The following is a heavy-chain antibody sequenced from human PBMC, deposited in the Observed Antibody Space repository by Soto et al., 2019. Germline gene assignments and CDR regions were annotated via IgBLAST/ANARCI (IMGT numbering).Heavy chain of an antibody. J-gene: IGHJ4*02. CDR3: ARSPYSVSYLAYVDY. CDR2: ISYDGSNK. D-gene: IGHD1-26*01. CDR1: GFTFSSYG. Sequence: QVQLVESGGGLVKPGGSLRLSCAASGFTFSSYGMHWVRQAPGKGLEWVAVISYDGSNKYYADSVKGRFTISRDNSKTTLYLQMNSLRAEDTAVYYCARSPYSVSYLAYVDYWGQGTRVTVSS. V-gene: IGHV3-30*03.